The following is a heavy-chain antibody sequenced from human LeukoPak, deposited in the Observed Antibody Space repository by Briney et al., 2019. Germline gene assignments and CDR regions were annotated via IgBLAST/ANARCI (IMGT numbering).Heavy chain of an antibody. D-gene: IGHD3-10*01. CDR2: INPNSGGT. CDR3: ARDIAYGSGSYYYYYYYMDV. CDR1: GYTFSGYY. J-gene: IGHJ6*03. Sequence: ASVKVSCKASGYTFSGYYMHWVRQAPGQGLEWMGWINPNSGGTNYAQKFQGRVTMTRDTSISTAYMELSRLRSDDTAVYYCARDIAYGSGSYYYYYYYMDVWGKGTTVTVSS. V-gene: IGHV1-2*02.